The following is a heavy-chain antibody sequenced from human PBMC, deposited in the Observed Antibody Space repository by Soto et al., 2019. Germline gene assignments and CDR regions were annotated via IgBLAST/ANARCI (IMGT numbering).Heavy chain of an antibody. D-gene: IGHD3-3*02. CDR3: ARQLSHICDS. V-gene: IGHV5-51*01. CDR1: GYKFGSAW. Sequence: GESLKISCKGVGYKFGSAWIGWVRQMPGKGLEWMGIIKPGTSDIRYSPSCRGHVTISADEAVSTAYLQWSSLKASDTAMYYCARQLSHICDSWGQGTLVTISS. CDR2: IKPGTSDI. J-gene: IGHJ4*02.